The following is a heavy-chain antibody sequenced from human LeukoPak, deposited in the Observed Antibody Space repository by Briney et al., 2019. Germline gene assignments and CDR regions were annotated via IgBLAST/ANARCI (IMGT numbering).Heavy chain of an antibody. Sequence: ASVKVSCKASGFTFTSYYMHWVRQAPGQGLEWMGIINPSGSYTSYAQKFQGRVTISADESTSTAYMELRSLRSEDTAVYLCARGEIENYSYYYMDVWGKGTTVTISS. J-gene: IGHJ6*03. CDR2: INPSGSYT. CDR1: GFTFTSYY. CDR3: ARGEIENYSYYYMDV. V-gene: IGHV1-46*01.